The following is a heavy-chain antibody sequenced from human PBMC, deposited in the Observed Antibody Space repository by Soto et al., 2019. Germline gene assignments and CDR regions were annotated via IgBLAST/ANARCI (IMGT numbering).Heavy chain of an antibody. CDR2: IIPIFGTA. V-gene: IGHV1-69*13. D-gene: IGHD3-10*01. Sequence: ASVKVSCKASGGTFSSYAISWVRQAPGQGLEWMGGIIPIFGTANYAQKFQGRVTITADESTSTAYMELSSLRSEDTAVYYCAREPSMVRGVIMGFFDYWGQGTLVTV. CDR1: GGTFSSYA. J-gene: IGHJ4*02. CDR3: AREPSMVRGVIMGFFDY.